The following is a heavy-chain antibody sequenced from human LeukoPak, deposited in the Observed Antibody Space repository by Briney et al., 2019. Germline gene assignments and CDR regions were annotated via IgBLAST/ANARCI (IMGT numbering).Heavy chain of an antibody. J-gene: IGHJ6*02. Sequence: ASVKVSFKTSGYTFTSYYIHWVRQAPGQGLEWMGIISPSSGATNYAQKFQGRVTMTRDTSTSTVYMELSSQRSEDTAVYYCARATNFYHYYGMDVWGQGTTVTVSS. D-gene: IGHD1-26*01. CDR3: ARATNFYHYYGMDV. CDR1: GYTFTSYY. V-gene: IGHV1-46*01. CDR2: ISPSSGAT.